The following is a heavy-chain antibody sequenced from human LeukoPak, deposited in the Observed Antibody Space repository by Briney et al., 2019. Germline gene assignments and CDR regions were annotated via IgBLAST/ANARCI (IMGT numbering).Heavy chain of an antibody. J-gene: IGHJ4*02. V-gene: IGHV3-49*03. CDR3: TRHSGSYYEFDY. CDR1: GFTFGVYA. D-gene: IGHD1-26*01. Sequence: GGSLRLSCTASGFTFGVYAMNWFRQAPGKGLEWVGFIRSKGYGGTKEYAASVKGRFTISRDDSKSIAYLQMNSLKTEDTAVYYCTRHSGSYYEFDYWGQGTLVTVSS. CDR2: IRSKGYGGTK.